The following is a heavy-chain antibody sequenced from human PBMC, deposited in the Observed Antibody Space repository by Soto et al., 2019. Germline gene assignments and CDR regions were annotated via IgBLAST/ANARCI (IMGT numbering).Heavy chain of an antibody. D-gene: IGHD5-18*01. Sequence: QVQLVESGGGVVQPGRSLRLSCAASGFTFSSYDMHWVRQAPGKGVEWVAVIWYDGRNKYYADSVKGRFTISRDSSKNTLYLQLNSLRAEDTAVYYCARGDTAMARGAFDFWGPGTLVTVSS. CDR1: GFTFSSYD. J-gene: IGHJ4*02. V-gene: IGHV3-33*01. CDR3: ARGDTAMARGAFDF. CDR2: IWYDGRNK.